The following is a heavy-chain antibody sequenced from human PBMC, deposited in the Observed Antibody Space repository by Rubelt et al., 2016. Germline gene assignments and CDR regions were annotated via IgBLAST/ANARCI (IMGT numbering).Heavy chain of an antibody. Sequence: EVQLVESGGGLIQPGGSLRLSCAAYGFTVSSNYMSWVRQAPGKGLEWVANINQDGGERYYVDSVKGRFTISRDNAKNSLYLQMDTLRVEDTAVYYCVRDGEAPGVYFDLWGRGTLVTVSS. J-gene: IGHJ2*01. CDR1: GFTVSSNY. CDR3: VRDGEAPGVYFDL. D-gene: IGHD2-21*01. CDR2: INQDGGER. V-gene: IGHV3-7*04.